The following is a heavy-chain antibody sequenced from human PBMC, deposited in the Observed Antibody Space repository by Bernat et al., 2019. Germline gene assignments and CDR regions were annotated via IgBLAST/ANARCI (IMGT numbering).Heavy chain of an antibody. D-gene: IGHD4-17*01. CDR3: ARDGSYGDYTRWFDP. Sequence: QVQLQESGPGLVKPSETLSLTCTVSGGSVSSGFYYWSWIRQPPGKGLEWIGYIYYSGSTNYNPSLKSRVTISVDTSKNQFSLKLSSVTAADTAVYYCARDGSYGDYTRWFDPWGQGTLVTVSS. CDR1: GGSVSSGFYY. J-gene: IGHJ5*02. V-gene: IGHV4-61*01. CDR2: IYYSGST.